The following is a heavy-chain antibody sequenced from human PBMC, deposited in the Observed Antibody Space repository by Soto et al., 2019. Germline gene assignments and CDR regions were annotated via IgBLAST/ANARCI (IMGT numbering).Heavy chain of an antibody. CDR2: ISYDGNNK. CDR3: ARGLSTGWHYFDS. J-gene: IGHJ4*02. D-gene: IGHD6-19*01. CDR1: GFTYSTYT. Sequence: GGSLRLSCAASGFTYSTYTMHWVRQAPGKGLEWVAVISYDGNNKFYADSVKGRFTISRDSTKQTLYLQMNSLRPDDTAMYYCARGLSTGWHYFDSWGQGPLVTVPS. V-gene: IGHV3-30-3*01.